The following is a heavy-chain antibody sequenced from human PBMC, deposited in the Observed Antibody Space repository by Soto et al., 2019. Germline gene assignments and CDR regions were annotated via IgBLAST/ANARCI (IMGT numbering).Heavy chain of an antibody. CDR2: ISRSTSTI. CDR3: SRVGAFGMDV. V-gene: IGHV3-48*01. Sequence: GGSLRLSCAASGFTMSSYNMNLLRQAPGKGLEWVSYISRSTSTIYYADAVKGRLTISTEHAKNSLDLQMNSRGGEDTAVYYGSRVGAFGMDVWGQGTTVTVSS. CDR1: GFTMSSYN. D-gene: IGHD1-26*01. J-gene: IGHJ6*02.